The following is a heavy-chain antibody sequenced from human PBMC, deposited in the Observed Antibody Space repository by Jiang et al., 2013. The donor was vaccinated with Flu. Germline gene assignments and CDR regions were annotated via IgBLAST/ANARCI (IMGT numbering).Heavy chain of an antibody. J-gene: IGHJ3*02. Sequence: AASGFTFSSYAMHWVRQAPGKGLEWVAVISYDGSNKYYADSVKGRFTISRDNSKNTLYLQMNSLRAEDTAVYYCARQLADDAFDIWGQGTMVTVSS. CDR2: ISYDGSNK. CDR1: GFTFSSYA. V-gene: IGHV3-30*04. CDR3: ARQLADDAFDI. D-gene: IGHD1-1*01.